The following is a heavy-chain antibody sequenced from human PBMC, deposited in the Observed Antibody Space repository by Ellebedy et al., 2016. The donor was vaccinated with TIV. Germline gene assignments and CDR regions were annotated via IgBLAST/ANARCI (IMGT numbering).Heavy chain of an antibody. V-gene: IGHV4-39*07. CDR2: VYFIGHT. J-gene: IGHJ6*02. CDR3: VRDGAYGDYSPGYYGMDV. Sequence: SETLSLTCTVSGGSMDTGRHSWGWIRQPPGKGLEWIGNVYFIGHTYYNPSLKSRLSISIDPSKNQFSLKLTSMTAADTAVYFCVRDGAYGDYSPGYYGMDVWGQGTTVTVSS. CDR1: GGSMDTGRHS. D-gene: IGHD3-22*01.